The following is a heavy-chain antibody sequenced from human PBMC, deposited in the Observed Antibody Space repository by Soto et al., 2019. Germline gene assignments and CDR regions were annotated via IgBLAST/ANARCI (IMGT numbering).Heavy chain of an antibody. D-gene: IGHD3-3*01. Sequence: QERLVQSGAEVRKPGSSVKVSCKVTGGTSTRYAINWVRQAPGQGLEWMGGIVPMFGKSKYAQKFQGRVTITADTSTNIAYMELRSLSSEDTAVYYCNRGSEYDFWSGYLGGQGTLVSVSS. J-gene: IGHJ4*02. CDR1: GGTSTRYA. CDR3: NRGSEYDFWSGYL. CDR2: IVPMFGKS. V-gene: IGHV1-69*06.